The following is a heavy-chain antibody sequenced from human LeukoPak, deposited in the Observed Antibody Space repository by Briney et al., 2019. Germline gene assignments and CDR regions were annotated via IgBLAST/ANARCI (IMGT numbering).Heavy chain of an antibody. CDR2: TYYRSKWYY. CDR1: GDSVSSNSAA. J-gene: IGHJ4*02. V-gene: IGHV6-1*01. Sequence: SRTLSLTCAISGDSVSSNSAAWNWIRQSPSRGLEWLGRTYYRSKWYYDYAVAVKSRISINPDTSKNQFSLQLSSVTPEDTAVYYCARDPVGGSTIFDYWGQGTLVTVSS. D-gene: IGHD1-26*01. CDR3: ARDPVGGSTIFDY.